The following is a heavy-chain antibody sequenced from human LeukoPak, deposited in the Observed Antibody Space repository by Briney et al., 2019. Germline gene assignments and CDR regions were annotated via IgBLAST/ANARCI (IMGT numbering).Heavy chain of an antibody. CDR2: ISYDGSTK. CDR1: GFRFSEYG. V-gene: IGHV3-30*03. D-gene: IGHD3-22*01. CDR3: AATGGFSYDSSGYDFDL. Sequence: PSGGSLRLSCVASGFRFSEYGMHWVRQAPGKGLEWVALISYDGSTKQLTDSVKGRFTISRDNSKNTVYLQMNSLRPEDTAVYFCAATGGFSYDSSGYDFDLWGQGSLVTVSS. J-gene: IGHJ4*02.